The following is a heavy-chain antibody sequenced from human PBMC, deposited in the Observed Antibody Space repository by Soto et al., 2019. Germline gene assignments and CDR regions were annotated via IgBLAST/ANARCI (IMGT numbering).Heavy chain of an antibody. CDR2: IYYSGST. V-gene: IGHV4-59*08. CDR1: GGSISSYY. CDR3: AVGTTCSSWCIDY. D-gene: IGHD6-13*01. Sequence: PSETLSLTCTVSGGSISSYYWSWIRQPPGKGLEWIGYIYYSGSTNYNPSLKSRVTISVDTSKNQFSLKLSSVTAADTAVYYCAVGTTCSSWCIDYWGQGTLVTVSS. J-gene: IGHJ4*02.